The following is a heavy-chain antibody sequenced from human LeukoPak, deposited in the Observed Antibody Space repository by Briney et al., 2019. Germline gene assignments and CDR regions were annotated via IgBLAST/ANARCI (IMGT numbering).Heavy chain of an antibody. CDR2: IYYTGTT. CDR1: GASISSYY. Sequence: PSETLSLTCTVSGASISSYYWTWIRQPPGKGLEWIAYIYYTGTTNYNPSLKSRVTISLDTSKNQFSLKLTSVTAADMAVYYCARSYSGTGYFYYGMDVWGQGTTVTVSS. V-gene: IGHV4-59*01. CDR3: ARSYSGTGYFYYGMDV. J-gene: IGHJ6*02. D-gene: IGHD1-26*01.